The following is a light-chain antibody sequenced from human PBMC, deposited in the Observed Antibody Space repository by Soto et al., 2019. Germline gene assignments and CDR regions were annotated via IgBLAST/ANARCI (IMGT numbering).Light chain of an antibody. CDR1: QSVTSSY. CDR3: HQYGASPRT. Sequence: EIVLTQSPDTLSLSPGERATLSCRASQSVTSSYLAWYQQKPGQAPRLLIFGASNRATGIPDRFSGSGSGTDFTLTINGLEPEDFAVYSRHQYGASPRTFGQGTKVEIK. CDR2: GAS. V-gene: IGKV3-20*01. J-gene: IGKJ1*01.